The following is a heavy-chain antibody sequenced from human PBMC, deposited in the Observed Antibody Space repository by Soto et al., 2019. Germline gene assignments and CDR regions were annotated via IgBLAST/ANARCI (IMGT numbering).Heavy chain of an antibody. CDR2: INPNSGDT. CDR3: ARESSAAFSGSRYYFDY. V-gene: IGHV1-2*02. CDR1: GYTFTGYY. J-gene: IGHJ4*02. Sequence: QVQLVQSGAEVKKPGASVKVSCKASGYTFTGYYMHWVRQAPGQGLEWMGWINPNSGDTNYAQKFQGRVTMTRDTSISTAYMELSRLRSDDTAVYYCARESSAAFSGSRYYFDYWGQGTLVTVSS. D-gene: IGHD1-26*01.